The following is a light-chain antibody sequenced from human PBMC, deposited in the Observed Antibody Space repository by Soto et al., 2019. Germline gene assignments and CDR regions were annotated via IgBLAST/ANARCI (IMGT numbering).Light chain of an antibody. CDR2: GNA. J-gene: IGLJ2*01. Sequence: QSVRTQPPSVSGAPGQRVTNSCTGSSSNIGAGFDVHWYQQVPGTAPKLLIYGNANRPSGVPDRFSGSKSGTSASLAITGLQADDEADYYCQSYDSSLSGVVFGGATKLTVL. CDR3: QSYDSSLSGVV. V-gene: IGLV1-40*01. CDR1: SSNIGAGFD.